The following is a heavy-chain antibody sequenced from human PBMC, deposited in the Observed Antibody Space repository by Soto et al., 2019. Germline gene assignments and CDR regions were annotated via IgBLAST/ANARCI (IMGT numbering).Heavy chain of an antibody. J-gene: IGHJ4*02. D-gene: IGHD2-21*01. Sequence: PGGSLRLSCAVSGFPFSTYGFHWVRQPPGKGLEWVAVIVSDGSAKYHADSVKGRFTISRDNTKSSLFLQMNSLGVEDTAVYYCARGGGGGLFEHWGQGVLVTVSS. V-gene: IGHV3-33*01. CDR3: ARGGGGGLFEH. CDR2: IVSDGSAK. CDR1: GFPFSTYG.